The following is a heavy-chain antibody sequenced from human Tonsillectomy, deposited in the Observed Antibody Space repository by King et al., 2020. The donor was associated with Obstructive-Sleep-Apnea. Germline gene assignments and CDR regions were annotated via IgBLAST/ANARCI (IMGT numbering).Heavy chain of an antibody. CDR1: GYTFTSYD. CDR2: MNPNSGNT. Sequence: VQLVESGAEVKKPGASVKVSCKASGYTFTSYDINWVRQATGQGLEWMGWMNPNSGNTDYAQKIQGRVTMTRNTSISTAYMEVSSLRSDDTAVYFCARRLGYSCDFWGQGTLVTVSS. J-gene: IGHJ4*02. CDR3: ARRLGYSCDF. V-gene: IGHV1-8*01. D-gene: IGHD5-18*01.